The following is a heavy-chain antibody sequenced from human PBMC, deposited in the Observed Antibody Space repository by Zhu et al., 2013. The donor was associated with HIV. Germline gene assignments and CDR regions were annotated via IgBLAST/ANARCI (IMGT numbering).Heavy chain of an antibody. Sequence: QVQLVQSGAEVKKPGASVRVSCEASGYTFTSYDINWLRQATGQGLEWMGWMNPKSGKSGYGQNFEDRVTMTWNTAITAAYMELRNLRSEDTAVYYCASTYFXDGSDAFDYLGPRDNGHRLF. CDR3: ASTYFXDGSDAFDY. CDR1: GYTFTSYD. J-gene: IGHJ3*02. V-gene: IGHV1-8*01. CDR2: MNPKSGKS. D-gene: IGHD3-9*01.